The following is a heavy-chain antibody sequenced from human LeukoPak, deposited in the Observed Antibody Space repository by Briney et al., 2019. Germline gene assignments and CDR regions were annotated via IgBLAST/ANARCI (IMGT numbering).Heavy chain of an antibody. J-gene: IGHJ4*02. CDR1: GFIFSNYG. Sequence: PGGSLRLSCTPSGFIFSNYGVHWIRQAPGKGLEWVAAIQSDGGKEYYTDSVKGRFTISRDNSKNTLFLQMSSLRAEDTAVYYCARGGYDIVVVPAAPDYWGQGTLVTVSS. D-gene: IGHD2-2*01. V-gene: IGHV3-33*05. CDR2: IQSDGGKE. CDR3: ARGGYDIVVVPAAPDY.